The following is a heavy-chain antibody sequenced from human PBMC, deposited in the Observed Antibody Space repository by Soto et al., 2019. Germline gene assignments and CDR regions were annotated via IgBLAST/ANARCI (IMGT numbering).Heavy chain of an antibody. CDR2: IYPGDSDT. CDR1: GYNFANYW. D-gene: IGHD2-2*01. Sequence: GESLKISCQGSGYNFANYWIGWVRQMPGKGLEWMGIIYPGDSDTRYSPSFQGQVTISADKSISTAYLQWSSLKASDTAMYYCARLACSSTSCYEGYYYYYGMDVWGQGTTVTVSS. V-gene: IGHV5-51*01. J-gene: IGHJ6*02. CDR3: ARLACSSTSCYEGYYYYYGMDV.